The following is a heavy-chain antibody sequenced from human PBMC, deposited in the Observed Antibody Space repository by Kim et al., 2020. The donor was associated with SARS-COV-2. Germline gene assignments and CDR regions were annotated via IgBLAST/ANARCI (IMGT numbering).Heavy chain of an antibody. J-gene: IGHJ3*02. D-gene: IGHD6-19*01. Sequence: YAQKLQGRVTMTTDTSTSTAYMELRSLRSDDTAVYYCAREQWLGLDAFDIWGQGTMVTVSS. V-gene: IGHV1-18*01. CDR3: AREQWLGLDAFDI.